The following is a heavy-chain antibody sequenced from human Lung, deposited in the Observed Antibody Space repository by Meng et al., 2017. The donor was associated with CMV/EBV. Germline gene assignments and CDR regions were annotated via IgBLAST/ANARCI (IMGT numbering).Heavy chain of an antibody. V-gene: IGHV4-59*01. J-gene: IGHJ6*01. CDR1: GGSISSYY. Sequence: LSCTVSGGSISSYYWSWIRQPPGKGLEWIGYIYYSGSTNYNPSLKSRVTISVDTSKNQFSLKLSSVTAADTAVYYCARVGWDYYYYGMAVWGPGNXV. CDR2: IYYSGST. D-gene: IGHD2-15*01. CDR3: ARVGWDYYYYGMAV.